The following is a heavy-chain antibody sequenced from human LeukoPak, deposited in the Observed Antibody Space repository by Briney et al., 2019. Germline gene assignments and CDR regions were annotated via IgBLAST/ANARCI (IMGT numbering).Heavy chain of an antibody. J-gene: IGHJ3*02. V-gene: IGHV1-8*02. CDR1: GGTFSSDA. Sequence: GASVKVSCRASGGTFSSDAIRWVRQAPGQGLEWMGWMNPNSGNTGYAQKFQGRVTMTRNTSISTAYMELSSLRSEDTAVYYCARGLVQQLEGTHDAFDIWGQGTMVTVSS. CDR2: MNPNSGNT. D-gene: IGHD6-13*01. CDR3: ARGLVQQLEGTHDAFDI.